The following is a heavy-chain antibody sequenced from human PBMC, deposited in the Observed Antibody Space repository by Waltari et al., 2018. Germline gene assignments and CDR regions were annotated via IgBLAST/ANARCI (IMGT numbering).Heavy chain of an antibody. CDR1: GGPFIDYS. Sequence: QVQLHQWGAGLLKPSETLSLTCAVSGGPFIDYSWSWIRQPPGKGREWIGEISHSGCPHYNPSVRSRVTMSVDTIKKRFSLKLTSVTAADTAVYFCARTWGNSPPLGWLDPWGQGTRVTISS. CDR2: ISHSGCP. CDR3: ARTWGNSPPLGWLDP. D-gene: IGHD7-27*01. J-gene: IGHJ5*02. V-gene: IGHV4-34*01.